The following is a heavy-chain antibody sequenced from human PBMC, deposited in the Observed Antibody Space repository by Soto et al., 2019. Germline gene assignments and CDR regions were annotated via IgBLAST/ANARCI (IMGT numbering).Heavy chain of an antibody. CDR2: VYYTGKT. Sequence: QVQLQESDPGLVKPSETLSLTCTVSGASISSSYWSWIRQSPGKRLEWIAYVYYTGKTNYNPSLSGRVTVSVDTSKNQLSLKLTSVTAADTAVYYCARGFFETGTGHSNPFDIWGQGTMVTVSS. D-gene: IGHD1-7*01. CDR1: GASISSSY. CDR3: ARGFFETGTGHSNPFDI. J-gene: IGHJ3*02. V-gene: IGHV4-59*01.